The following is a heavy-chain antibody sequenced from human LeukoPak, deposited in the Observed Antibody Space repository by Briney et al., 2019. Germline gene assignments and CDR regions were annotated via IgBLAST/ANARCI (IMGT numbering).Heavy chain of an antibody. CDR3: IKDMGFDLLKDAFDV. CDR2: ISWDSGNM. J-gene: IGHJ3*01. V-gene: IGHV3-9*01. Sequence: GRSLRLSCAGTGFSLDDYAMHWVRQPPGKGLEWVSSISWDSGNMAYADSVKGRFTISRDSPKNSLFLQMNSLRVEDTALYYCIKDMGFDLLKDAFDVWGQGTMVTVSS. D-gene: IGHD1-26*01. CDR1: GFSLDDYA.